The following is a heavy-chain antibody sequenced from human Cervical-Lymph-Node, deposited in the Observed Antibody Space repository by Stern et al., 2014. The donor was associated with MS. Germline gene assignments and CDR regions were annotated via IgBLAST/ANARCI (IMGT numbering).Heavy chain of an antibody. CDR3: ARHVQGFDY. V-gene: IGHV5-51*01. J-gene: IGHJ4*02. CDR1: GYSFTIYY. CDR2: IYPYDSDT. Sequence: EVQLVQSGAEVKKPGESLKISCKLSGYSFTIYYIAWVRQMPGKGLEWMGVIYPYDSDTTYSPSFQGQVTLSADKSIPTAYLQWSSLRASDTAMYYCARHVQGFDYWGQGTLVTVSS.